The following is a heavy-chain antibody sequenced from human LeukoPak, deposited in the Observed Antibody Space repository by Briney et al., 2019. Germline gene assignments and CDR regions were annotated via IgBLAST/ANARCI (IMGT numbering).Heavy chain of an antibody. D-gene: IGHD5-18*01. Sequence: PAGGSLRLSCAASGFTFNNYWMHWVRQAPGKGLVWVSRIKSDGQITTYADSVKGRFTISRDNSKNTLYLQMNNLRAEDTAVYYCARAIRGYSYVLDYWGQGTLVTVSS. V-gene: IGHV3-74*01. CDR3: ARAIRGYSYVLDY. CDR1: GFTFNNYW. J-gene: IGHJ4*02. CDR2: IKSDGQIT.